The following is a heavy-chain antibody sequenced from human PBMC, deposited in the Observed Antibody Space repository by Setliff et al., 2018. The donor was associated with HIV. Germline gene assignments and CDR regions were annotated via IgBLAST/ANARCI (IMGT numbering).Heavy chain of an antibody. D-gene: IGHD2-15*01. CDR1: GYFISSGYY. CDR3: ASRENPRGGYLDS. J-gene: IGHJ4*02. Sequence: KPSETLSLTCEVSGYFISSGYYWGWIRQPPGKGLEWIGTVYHSGSTYYNPSLKSRVTISVDTSENQFSLKLSSVTAADTAVYYCASRENPRGGYLDSWGQGALVTVSS. V-gene: IGHV4-38-2*01. CDR2: VYHSGST.